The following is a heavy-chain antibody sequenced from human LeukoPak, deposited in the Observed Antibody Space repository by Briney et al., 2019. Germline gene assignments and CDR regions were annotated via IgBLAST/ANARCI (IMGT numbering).Heavy chain of an antibody. CDR3: ATSTNIAVIDY. CDR1: QSFTSYY. V-gene: IGHV4-4*08. Sequence: SETLSLTCTVSQSFTSYYWSWIRQPPGKGLEWIGCVSSSGRTNFNPSFKSRVTISSDTTNHQFSLKLHSVTTADTAVYYCATSTNIAVIDYWGQGTLVTISS. J-gene: IGHJ4*02. D-gene: IGHD2/OR15-2a*01. CDR2: VSSSGRT.